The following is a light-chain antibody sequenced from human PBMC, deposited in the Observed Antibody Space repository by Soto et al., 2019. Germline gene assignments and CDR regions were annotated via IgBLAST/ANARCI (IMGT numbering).Light chain of an antibody. CDR3: QKYYSAPWT. J-gene: IGKJ1*01. CDR1: QGIRNS. Sequence: DIQMTQSPSSLSASVGDRVFISCRASQGIRNSLAWYQQKPGKVPQLLIYAASTLQSGVPSRFSGSGSETDFNLTISSLQPEDVATYYCQKYYSAPWTFGQGTKVELK. V-gene: IGKV1-27*01. CDR2: AAS.